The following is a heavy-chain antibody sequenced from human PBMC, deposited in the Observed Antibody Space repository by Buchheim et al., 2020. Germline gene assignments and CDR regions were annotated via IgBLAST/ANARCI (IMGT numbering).Heavy chain of an antibody. CDR3: AKGRGFDR. J-gene: IGHJ4*02. V-gene: IGHV3-23*01. Sequence: EVQLLASGGGLVQPGGSLRLSCAASGFTSGSYAMAWVRQAPGQGLEWVASIGGSGDKTYYRDSVKGRFTISRGSSKNTRYPPMNSLRVEDTALYFCAKGRGFDRWGQGT. CDR2: IGGSGDKT. CDR1: GFTSGSYA.